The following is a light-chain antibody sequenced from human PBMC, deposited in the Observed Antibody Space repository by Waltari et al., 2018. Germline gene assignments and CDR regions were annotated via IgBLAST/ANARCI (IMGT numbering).Light chain of an antibody. Sequence: QLVLTQSPSASASLGASVKLTCTLDSGHSNNIVAWLQRRPEKGPRYLMKVNSDGSHTKGDDIPDRFSGSSSGPERYLTISSLQSEDEADYNCQTGGHGTWVFGGGTKLTVV. CDR3: QTGGHGTWV. J-gene: IGLJ3*02. V-gene: IGLV4-69*01. CDR2: VNSDGSH. CDR1: SGHSNNI.